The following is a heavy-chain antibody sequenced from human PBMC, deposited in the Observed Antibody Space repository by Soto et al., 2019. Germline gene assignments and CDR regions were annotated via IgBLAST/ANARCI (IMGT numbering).Heavy chain of an antibody. D-gene: IGHD1-1*01. J-gene: IGHJ4*02. CDR1: GGSISSSDW. V-gene: IGHV4-4*02. Sequence: QVQLQESGPGLVKPSGTLSLTCAVYGGSISSSDWWSWVRQPPGKGLEWVGEIHQSGSTNYNPSLKSRVTISGDKSEKQFSLNLNSVTAADTSVYYCASRPTCVPIWGQVTLVTLSS. CDR3: ASRPTCVPI. CDR2: IHQSGST.